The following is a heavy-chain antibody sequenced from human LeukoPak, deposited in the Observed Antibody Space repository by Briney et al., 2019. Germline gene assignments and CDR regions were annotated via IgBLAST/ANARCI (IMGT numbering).Heavy chain of an antibody. J-gene: IGHJ3*02. D-gene: IGHD1-1*01. CDR2: INHDGNDI. CDR3: AGDGTGVLPGDAFDI. V-gene: IGHV3-21*05. Sequence: GGSLRLSCAASGFTFSTHSMNWVRQAPGKGLEWVSYINHDGNDIYYGESVKGRFTISRDNAKNSLYLQIHTLRAEDTAVYYCAGDGTGVLPGDAFDIWSQGTMVTVSS. CDR1: GFTFSTHS.